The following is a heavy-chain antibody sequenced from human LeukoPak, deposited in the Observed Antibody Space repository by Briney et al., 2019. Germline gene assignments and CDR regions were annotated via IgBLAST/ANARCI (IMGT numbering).Heavy chain of an antibody. Sequence: GESLKISCKGSGYRFTSYWIGWVRQMPGKGLEWMGIIYPGDSDTRYSPSFQGQVTISADKSISTAYLQWSSLKASDTAMYYCARYGSGSYAENWFDPWGQGTLVTASS. D-gene: IGHD3-10*01. V-gene: IGHV5-51*01. CDR3: ARYGSGSYAENWFDP. CDR2: IYPGDSDT. CDR1: GYRFTSYW. J-gene: IGHJ5*02.